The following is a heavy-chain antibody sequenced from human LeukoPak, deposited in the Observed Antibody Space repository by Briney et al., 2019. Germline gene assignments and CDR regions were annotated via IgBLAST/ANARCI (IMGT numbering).Heavy chain of an antibody. CDR1: GGTFSIYA. V-gene: IGHV1-69*04. Sequence: SVTVSCKASGGTFSIYAISWVRQAPGQGVEWVGRIIPILGIANYAHKFQGRVTITADKSTSTAYMELSSLRSEDTAVYYCARDRGYCSSTSCYGGDWFDPWGQGTLVTVSS. CDR3: ARDRGYCSSTSCYGGDWFDP. J-gene: IGHJ5*02. D-gene: IGHD2-2*01. CDR2: IIPILGIA.